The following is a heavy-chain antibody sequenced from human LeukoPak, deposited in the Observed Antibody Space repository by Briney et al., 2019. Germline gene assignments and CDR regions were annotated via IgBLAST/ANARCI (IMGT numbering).Heavy chain of an antibody. D-gene: IGHD3-3*01. Sequence: SETLCLTCTVSGDSISSYYRTWIRQPPGKGLEWIGYVYNSGSTDYNPSFESRVTILVNTSKNQFSLRLNSVTAADTADYYCARSGAAWGGYPPHASDIWGQGTMVTVSS. V-gene: IGHV4-59*13. CDR3: ARSGAAWGGYPPHASDI. J-gene: IGHJ3*02. CDR2: VYNSGST. CDR1: GDSISSYY.